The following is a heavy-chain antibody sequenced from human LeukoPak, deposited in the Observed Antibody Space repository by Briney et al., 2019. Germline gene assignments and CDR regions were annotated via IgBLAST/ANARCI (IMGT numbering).Heavy chain of an antibody. V-gene: IGHV4-38-2*01. Sequence: SKTLSLTCAVSGYSITTGRYWGWIQQPPGKGLEWVGSIYHSGSTYYNPSLKSRVTISVDTSKNQFSLNLRSVTAADTAVYYCARSLSTAGIDYWGQGTQVTVSS. D-gene: IGHD2-2*01. CDR2: IYHSGST. CDR1: GYSITTGRY. CDR3: ARSLSTAGIDY. J-gene: IGHJ4*02.